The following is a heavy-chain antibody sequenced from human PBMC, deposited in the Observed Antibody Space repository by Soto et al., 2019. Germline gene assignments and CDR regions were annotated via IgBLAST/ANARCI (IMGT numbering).Heavy chain of an antibody. Sequence: SEPRSLQSTVSAASISSYYGSWIRKPPGKGLEWIGYIYFTGSTNYNPSLKSRVTISVDTSKDHFSLKLSSVTAGDTAVYYCARGSCSSASCYTGDYWVQGTLVTVFS. J-gene: IGHJ4*02. CDR1: AASISSYY. V-gene: IGHV4-59*01. CDR2: IYFTGST. D-gene: IGHD2-2*02. CDR3: ARGSCSSASCYTGDY.